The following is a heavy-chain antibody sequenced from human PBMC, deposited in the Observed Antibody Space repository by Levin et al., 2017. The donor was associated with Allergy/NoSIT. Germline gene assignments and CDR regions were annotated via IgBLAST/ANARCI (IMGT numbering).Heavy chain of an antibody. CDR2: ISSDGRKK. D-gene: IGHD6-6*01. CDR1: GFTFSSYG. J-gene: IGHJ3*02. V-gene: IGHV3-30*03. CDR3: ARDGSYDAFDI. Sequence: GESLKISCAASGFTFSSYGMHWVRQAPGKGLEWVAVISSDGRKKFYADSVKGRFTISRDNAKNSLYLQMNSLRVDDAAVYYCARDGSYDAFDIWGPGTMVTVSS.